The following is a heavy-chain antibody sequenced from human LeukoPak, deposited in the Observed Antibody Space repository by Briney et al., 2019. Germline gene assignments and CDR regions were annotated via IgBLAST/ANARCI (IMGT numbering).Heavy chain of an antibody. Sequence: PGGSLRLSCAASGFTFSSYSMNWVRQAPGKGLEWVSSISSSSSYIYYADSVKGRFTISRDNAKNSLYLQMNSLRAEDTAVYYCARPLGRQLWLETLFGYWGQGTLVTVSS. CDR2: ISSSSSYI. CDR3: ARPLGRQLWLETLFGY. CDR1: GFTFSSYS. D-gene: IGHD5-18*01. V-gene: IGHV3-21*01. J-gene: IGHJ4*02.